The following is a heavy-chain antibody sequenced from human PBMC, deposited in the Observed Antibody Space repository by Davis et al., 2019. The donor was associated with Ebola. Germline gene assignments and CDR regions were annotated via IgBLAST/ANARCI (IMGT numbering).Heavy chain of an antibody. V-gene: IGHV3-30*02. CDR2: IEYDGSHK. CDR3: ARGWIQLWE. CDR1: GFTFSHYG. J-gene: IGHJ4*02. Sequence: PAGSLTLSCAASGFTFSHYGIHWVRQAPGKGLEWVAFIEYDGSHKYYVDSVKGRFTISRDNVKNSLFLQMNSLRPEDTSLYYCARGWIQLWEWGQGTLVTVSS. D-gene: IGHD5-18*01.